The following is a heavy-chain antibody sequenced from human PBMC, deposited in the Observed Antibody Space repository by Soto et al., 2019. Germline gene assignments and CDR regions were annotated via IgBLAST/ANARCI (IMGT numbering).Heavy chain of an antibody. D-gene: IGHD2-15*01. V-gene: IGHV3-48*03. CDR2: ISSSGSTI. CDR1: GFTFSSYE. Sequence: EVQLVESGGGLVQPGGSLRLSCAASGFTFSSYEMNWVRQAPGKGLEWVSYISSSGSTIYYADSVKGRFTISRDNAKNSLYLQMNSLRAEDTAVYYCARLLGYCSGRSCRPASYYYYGMDVWGQGTTVTVSS. J-gene: IGHJ6*02. CDR3: ARLLGYCSGRSCRPASYYYYGMDV.